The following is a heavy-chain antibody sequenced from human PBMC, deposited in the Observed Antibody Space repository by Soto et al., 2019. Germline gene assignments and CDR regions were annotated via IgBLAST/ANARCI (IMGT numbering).Heavy chain of an antibody. CDR3: ARGDWFGNWLEP. CDR1: GYSFTSFD. J-gene: IGHJ5*02. CDR2: MNPNSGNT. Sequence: QVQLVQSGSEVKKPGASVKVSCKSFGYSFTSFDVHWVRQASGQGLEWMGWMNPNSGNTDYAQRFQGRVTMTRNTSINTAYMELNSLTSDDTAVYYCARGDWFGNWLEPCSQGNLVTVS. D-gene: IGHD3-9*01. V-gene: IGHV1-8*02.